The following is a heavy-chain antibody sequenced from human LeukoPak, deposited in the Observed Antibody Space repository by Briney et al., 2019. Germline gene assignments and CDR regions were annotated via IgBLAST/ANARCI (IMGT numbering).Heavy chain of an antibody. CDR1: GGSFSGYY. Sequence: PSETLSLTCAVYGGSFSGYYWSWIRQPPGKGLEWIGEINHSGSTNYNPSLKSRVTISVDTSKNQISLKLSSVTAADTAVYYCARGNRPTRRAFDIWGQGTMVTVSS. J-gene: IGHJ3*02. CDR2: INHSGST. CDR3: ARGNRPTRRAFDI. D-gene: IGHD2/OR15-2a*01. V-gene: IGHV4-34*01.